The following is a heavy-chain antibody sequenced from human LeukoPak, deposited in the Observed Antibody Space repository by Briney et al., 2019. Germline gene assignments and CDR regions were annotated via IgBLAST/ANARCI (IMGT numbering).Heavy chain of an antibody. V-gene: IGHV1-18*01. CDR2: ITTYNGFT. CDR1: GYTFTNYA. Sequence: ASVKVSCKASGYTFTNYAIFWVRQAPGQGLEWMGWITTYNGFTNYAQELQGRVSMTTDTSTTTAYSELRSLRSDDTAVYDCARGVAAAIVGGLIYYYFYMDVWGRGTTVTVSS. D-gene: IGHD1-26*01. J-gene: IGHJ6*03. CDR3: ARGVAAAIVGGLIYYYFYMDV.